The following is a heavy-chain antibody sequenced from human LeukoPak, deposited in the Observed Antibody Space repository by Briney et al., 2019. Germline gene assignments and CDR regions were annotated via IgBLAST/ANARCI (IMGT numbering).Heavy chain of an antibody. CDR1: GFTFRKYA. J-gene: IGHJ4*02. V-gene: IGHV3-30-3*01. Sequence: GGSLRLSCAASGFTFRKYAMHWVRQAPGKGLEWVAVISYDGSNKYYADSVKGRFTISRDNSKNTLYLQMNSLRAEDTAVYYCAKVGGYGSSSFDYWGQGTLVTVSS. CDR3: AKVGGYGSSSFDY. D-gene: IGHD6-6*01. CDR2: ISYDGSNK.